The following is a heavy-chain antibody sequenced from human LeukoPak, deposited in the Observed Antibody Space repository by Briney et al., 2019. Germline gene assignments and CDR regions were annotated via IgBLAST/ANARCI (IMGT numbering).Heavy chain of an antibody. CDR3: ARGRRSYDVLTVADYFDQ. CDR2: INPWTNHNSGGT. D-gene: IGHD3-9*01. J-gene: IGHJ4*02. Sequence: ASVKVSCKASGYTFSDYYIHWVRQAPGQRREWMGGINPWTNHNSGGTKFAQDFHGRVTMTRDTSIKTVFMELRGLTSDDTAVYYCARGRRSYDVLTVADYFDQWGQGTLVTVSS. V-gene: IGHV1-2*02. CDR1: GYTFSDYY.